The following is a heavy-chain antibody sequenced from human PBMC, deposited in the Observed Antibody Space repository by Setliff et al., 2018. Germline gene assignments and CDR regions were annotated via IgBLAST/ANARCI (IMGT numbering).Heavy chain of an antibody. CDR1: GFTFSSHS. D-gene: IGHD3-10*01. J-gene: IGHJ4*02. V-gene: IGHV3-48*01. CDR2: ISRGGDI. Sequence: PGGSLRLSCAGSGFTFSSHSMNWVRQAPGKGLEWISYISRGGDIQYGDSVKGRFTISRDNAKNSLYLQLNSLRAEDTAVYYCARAKGTTMATQYFDYWGQGTLVTVSS. CDR3: ARAKGTTMATQYFDY.